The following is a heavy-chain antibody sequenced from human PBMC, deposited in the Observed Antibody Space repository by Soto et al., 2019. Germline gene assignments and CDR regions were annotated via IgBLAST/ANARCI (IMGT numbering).Heavy chain of an antibody. Sequence: QVQLQESGPGLVKPSQTMSLTCTVSGGSISSGGYYWSWIRQHPGKGLEWIGYIYYSGSTYNNPSLKSRVTISVDTSKNQFSLKLSSVTAADTAVYYCARGGIAAAAPPDYWGQGTLVTVSS. CDR3: ARGGIAAAAPPDY. CDR1: GGSISSGGYY. D-gene: IGHD6-13*01. J-gene: IGHJ4*02. CDR2: IYYSGST. V-gene: IGHV4-31*03.